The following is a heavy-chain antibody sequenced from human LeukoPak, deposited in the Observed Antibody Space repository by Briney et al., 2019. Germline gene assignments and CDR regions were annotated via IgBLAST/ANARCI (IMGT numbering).Heavy chain of an antibody. V-gene: IGHV3-30*18. J-gene: IGHJ4*02. CDR2: ISYDGSNK. D-gene: IGHD1-26*01. CDR3: AKDWEQGMALGIFDY. CDR1: GFTFSSYG. Sequence: PGGSLRLSCAASGFTFSSYGMHWVRQAPGKGLEWVAVISYDGSNKYYADSVKGRFTISRDNSKNTLYLQMNSLRAEDTAVYYCAKDWEQGMALGIFDYWGQGTLVTVSS.